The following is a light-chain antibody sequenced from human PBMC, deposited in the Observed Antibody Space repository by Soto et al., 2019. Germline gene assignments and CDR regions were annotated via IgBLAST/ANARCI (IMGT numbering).Light chain of an antibody. CDR2: EDS. J-gene: IGLJ1*01. CDR3: SSYTSSSAYV. Sequence: QSALTQPASASGSPGQSITISCTATSCDVGAYNDFSWYQQHPGKAPKLMIYEDSHRPSGVSNRFSGYKAGNAASLTSAGLQAEDEDDYYGSSYTSSSAYVFGTGTKLTVL. V-gene: IGLV2-14*01. CDR1: SCDVGAYND.